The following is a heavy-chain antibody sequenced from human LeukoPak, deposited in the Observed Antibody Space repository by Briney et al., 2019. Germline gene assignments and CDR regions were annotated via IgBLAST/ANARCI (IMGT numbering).Heavy chain of an antibody. J-gene: IGHJ4*02. D-gene: IGHD2-15*01. CDR2: INPSGGST. V-gene: IGHV1-46*01. Sequence: GASVKVSCKASGYTFTGYYMHWVRQAPGQGLEWMGWINPSGGSTSYAQKFQGRVTMTRDMSTSTDYMELSSLRSEDTAVYYCATLSYCSGGSCQKGFDYWGQGTLVTVSS. CDR1: GYTFTGYY. CDR3: ATLSYCSGGSCQKGFDY.